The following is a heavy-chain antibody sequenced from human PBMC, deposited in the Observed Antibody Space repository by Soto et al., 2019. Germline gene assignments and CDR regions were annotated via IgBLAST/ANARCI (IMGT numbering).Heavy chain of an antibody. CDR1: GFSLSNARMG. V-gene: IGHV2-26*01. D-gene: IGHD3-3*01. CDR2: IFSNDEK. J-gene: IGHJ4*02. Sequence: SGPTLVNPTETLTLTCTVSGFSLSNARMGVSWIRQPPGKALEWLAHIFSNDEKSYSTSLKSRLTISKDTSKSQVVLTMTNMDPVDTATYYCARILPTYYDFWSGYEQVYYFDYWGQGTLVTVSS. CDR3: ARILPTYYDFWSGYEQVYYFDY.